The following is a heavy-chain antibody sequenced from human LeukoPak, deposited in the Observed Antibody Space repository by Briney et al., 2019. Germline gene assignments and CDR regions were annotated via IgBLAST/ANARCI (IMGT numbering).Heavy chain of an antibody. J-gene: IGHJ4*02. CDR1: GYTFTGYY. CDR3: ARYYYDSSGYNFDY. Sequence: GASVKVSCKASGYTFTGYYMHWVRQAPGQGLEWMGRINPNSGGTNYAQKFQGRVTMTRDTSISTAYMELSRLRPDDTAVYYCARYYYDSSGYNFDYWGQGTLVTVSS. CDR2: INPNSGGT. D-gene: IGHD3-22*01. V-gene: IGHV1-2*06.